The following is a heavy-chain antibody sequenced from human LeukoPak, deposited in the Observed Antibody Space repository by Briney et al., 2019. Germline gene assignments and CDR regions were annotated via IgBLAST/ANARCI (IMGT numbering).Heavy chain of an antibody. CDR3: ARIRFGAPHYYYYMDV. V-gene: IGHV2-70*11. CDR1: GFSLSTSGMC. Sequence: ESGPTLVKPTQTLTLTCTFSGFSLSTSGMCVSWIRQPPGKALEWLARIDWDDDKYYSTSLKTRLTISKDTSKNQVVLTMTNMDPVDTATYYCARIRFGAPHYYYYMDVWGKGTTVTVSS. CDR2: IDWDDDK. D-gene: IGHD3-16*01. J-gene: IGHJ6*03.